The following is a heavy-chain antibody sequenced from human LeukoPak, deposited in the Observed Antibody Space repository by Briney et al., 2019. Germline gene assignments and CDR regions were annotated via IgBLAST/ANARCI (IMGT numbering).Heavy chain of an antibody. Sequence: GGSPRLSCAASGFTFSSYAMSWVRQAPGRGLEWVSAISGSGGSTYYADSVKGRFTISRDNSKNTLYLQMNSLRAEDTAVYYCAKEMIGYDSSGYYLRHLDYWGQGTLVTVSS. D-gene: IGHD3-22*01. CDR2: ISGSGGST. CDR1: GFTFSSYA. V-gene: IGHV3-23*01. CDR3: AKEMIGYDSSGYYLRHLDY. J-gene: IGHJ4*02.